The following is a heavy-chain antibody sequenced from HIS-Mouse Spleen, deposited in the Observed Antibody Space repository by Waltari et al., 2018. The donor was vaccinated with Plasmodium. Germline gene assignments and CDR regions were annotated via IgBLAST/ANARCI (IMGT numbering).Heavy chain of an antibody. D-gene: IGHD4-4*01. Sequence: QVQLQQWGAGLLTPSETLSLTCAVYGGSFRGYSWSWDRQPPGKGREWIGEINHSGSTNYNPSLKSRVTISVDTSKNQFSLKLSSVTAADTAVYYCARVPQGYSNKYYFDYWGQGTLVTVSS. CDR3: ARVPQGYSNKYYFDY. CDR2: INHSGST. CDR1: GGSFRGYS. V-gene: IGHV4-34*01. J-gene: IGHJ4*02.